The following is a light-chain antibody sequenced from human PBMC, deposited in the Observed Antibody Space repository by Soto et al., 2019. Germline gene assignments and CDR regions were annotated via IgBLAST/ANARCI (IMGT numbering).Light chain of an antibody. V-gene: IGKV3-20*01. CDR2: GAS. CDR3: QQDGSSPLT. CDR1: QSVSSSY. Sequence: EIVLTQSPGTLSLSPGERATLSCRASQSVSSSYLAWYQQRPGQAPRLLIYGASSRATGIPDRFSGSGSGTAFTLTISRLEPEAFAVYYCQQDGSSPLTFGGGTKVEIK. J-gene: IGKJ4*01.